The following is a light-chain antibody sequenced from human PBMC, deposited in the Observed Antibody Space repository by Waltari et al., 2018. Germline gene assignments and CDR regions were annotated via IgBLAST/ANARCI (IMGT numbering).Light chain of an antibody. Sequence: IVMMQSPATLSVSPGESATLSCRASQSVSSNLAWYQQKPGQAPRLLIYGASTRATGIPARFSGSGSGTEFTLTISSLQSEDFAVYYCQQYNNWPPYTFGQGTKLEIK. J-gene: IGKJ2*01. CDR1: QSVSSN. CDR3: QQYNNWPPYT. V-gene: IGKV3-15*01. CDR2: GAS.